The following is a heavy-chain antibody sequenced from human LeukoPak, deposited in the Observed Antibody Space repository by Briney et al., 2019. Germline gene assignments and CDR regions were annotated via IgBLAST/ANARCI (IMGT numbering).Heavy chain of an antibody. D-gene: IGHD5-18*01. CDR3: AKRTGRDTREY. CDR2: ISGSGGKT. CDR1: GFSFSTYA. V-gene: IGHV3-23*01. J-gene: IGHJ4*02. Sequence: GGSLRLSCAASGFSFSTYAMGWVRQAPGKGLEWVSAISGSGGKTYYADSVKGRFTISRDNSKNTLYLQMNSLRAEDTAVYYCAKRTGRDTREYWGQGTLVTVSS.